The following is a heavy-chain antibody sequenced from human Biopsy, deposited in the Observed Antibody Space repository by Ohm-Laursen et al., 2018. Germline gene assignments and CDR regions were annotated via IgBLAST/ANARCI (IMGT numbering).Heavy chain of an antibody. CDR3: ARGRLRAVARFDY. V-gene: IGHV4-4*07. CDR2: IYITGET. CDR1: GGYISHYY. D-gene: IGHD6-19*01. Sequence: TLSLTCTVSGGYISHYYWTWIRQPAGQGLEWIGRIYITGETDYNPSLKSRVTMSVDSSKKQFSLKLKSVTAADTAVYYCARGRLRAVARFDYWGQGTLVTVSS. J-gene: IGHJ4*02.